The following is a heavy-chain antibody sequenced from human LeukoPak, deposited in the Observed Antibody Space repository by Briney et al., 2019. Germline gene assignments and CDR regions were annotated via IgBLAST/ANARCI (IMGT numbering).Heavy chain of an antibody. CDR3: AKDYYDSSGYYHAWYFDL. V-gene: IGHV3-30*04. Sequence: GGSLRLSCVASGFTFSSYAMHWVRQAPGKGLEWVAVVSYDGSNKYYADSMKGRFTISRDNSKNTLYLQMNSLRAEDTAVYYCAKDYYDSSGYYHAWYFDLWGRGTLVTVSS. J-gene: IGHJ2*01. CDR1: GFTFSSYA. CDR2: VSYDGSNK. D-gene: IGHD3-22*01.